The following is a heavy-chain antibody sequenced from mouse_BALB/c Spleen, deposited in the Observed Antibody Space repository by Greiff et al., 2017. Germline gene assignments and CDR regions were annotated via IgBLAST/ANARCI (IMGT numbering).Heavy chain of an antibody. V-gene: IGHV5-17*02. CDR2: ISSGSSTI. J-gene: IGHJ2*01. D-gene: IGHD3-3*01. Sequence: EVKLVESGGGLVQPGGSRKLSCAASGFTFSSFGMHWVRQAPEKGLEWVAYISSGSSTIYYADTVKGRFTISRDNPKNTLFLQMTSLRSEDTAMFYCARSGDWYYFDYWGQGTTLTVSS. CDR1: GFTFSSFG. CDR3: ARSGDWYYFDY.